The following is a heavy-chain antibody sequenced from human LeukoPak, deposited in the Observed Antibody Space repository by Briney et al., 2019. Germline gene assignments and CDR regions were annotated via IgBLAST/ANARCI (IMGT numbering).Heavy chain of an antibody. Sequence: ASVKVSCKASEGTFSSYAISWVRQAPGQGLEWMGGIIPIFGTANYAQKFQGRVTITTDESTSTAYMELSSLRSEDTAVYYCAREKYSSSSVFDYWGQGTLVTVSS. CDR3: AREKYSSSSVFDY. V-gene: IGHV1-69*05. D-gene: IGHD6-6*01. J-gene: IGHJ4*02. CDR1: EGTFSSYA. CDR2: IIPIFGTA.